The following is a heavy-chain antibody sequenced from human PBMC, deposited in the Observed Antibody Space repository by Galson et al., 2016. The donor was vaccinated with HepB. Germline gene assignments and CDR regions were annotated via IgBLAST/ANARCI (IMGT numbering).Heavy chain of an antibody. Sequence: SLRLSCAASGFSFSSYAMCWVRQAPGKGLEWVSGITSGGTTYYADSVKGRFTISRDNSKNILYLQMKSLRDEDTAVYYCAKHAYSYGWHYGMDVWGQGTTVTVS. CDR3: AKHAYSYGWHYGMDV. V-gene: IGHV3-23*01. CDR2: ITSGGTT. D-gene: IGHD5-18*01. CDR1: GFSFSSYA. J-gene: IGHJ6*02.